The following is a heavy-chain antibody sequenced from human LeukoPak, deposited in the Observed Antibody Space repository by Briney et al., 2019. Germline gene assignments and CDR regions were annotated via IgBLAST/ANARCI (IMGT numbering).Heavy chain of an antibody. CDR3: ARDLLTVTTFDY. J-gene: IGHJ4*02. Sequence: PGGSLRLSCVASGFTFSSYSMNWVRQAPGKGLEWVSSISSSSSYIYYADSVKGRFTISRDNAKNSLYLQMNSLRAEDTAVYYCARDLLTVTTFDYWGQGTLVTVSS. D-gene: IGHD4-17*01. CDR1: GFTFSSYS. V-gene: IGHV3-21*01. CDR2: ISSSSSYI.